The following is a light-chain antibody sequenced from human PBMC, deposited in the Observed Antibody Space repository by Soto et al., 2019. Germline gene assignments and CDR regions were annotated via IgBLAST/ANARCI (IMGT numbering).Light chain of an antibody. CDR2: SND. Sequence: SVLTQPPSASGTPGQRVTVSCSGSSSNIASNTVNWYQQLPGTAPKLLIYSNDQRPSGVPDRFSASKSGTSAFLAISGLQSEDEADYYCASWDDSLNGHVFGTGTKVTVL. V-gene: IGLV1-44*01. CDR1: SSNIASNT. J-gene: IGLJ1*01. CDR3: ASWDDSLNGHV.